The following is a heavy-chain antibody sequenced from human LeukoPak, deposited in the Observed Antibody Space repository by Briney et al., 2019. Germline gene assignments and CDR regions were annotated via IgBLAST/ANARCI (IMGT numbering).Heavy chain of an antibody. CDR1: GGSIRSYC. CDR3: ARGPIGGRGWFDP. Sequence: SETLSLTCTVSGGSIRSYCWNWMRQPAGKGLEWIGRIYSSGSTNYNPSLKSRVTISKDNSKNQFSLTLTSVTAADTAVYYCARGPIGGRGWFDPWGQGTLVTVSS. V-gene: IGHV4-4*07. CDR2: IYSSGST. D-gene: IGHD1-26*01. J-gene: IGHJ5*02.